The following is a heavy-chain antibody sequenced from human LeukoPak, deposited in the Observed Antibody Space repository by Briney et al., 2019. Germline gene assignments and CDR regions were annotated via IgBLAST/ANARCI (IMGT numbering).Heavy chain of an antibody. CDR1: GYTFTSYG. V-gene: IGHV1-18*01. CDR2: ISACNGNT. J-gene: IGHJ5*02. D-gene: IGHD3-10*01. Sequence: ASVKVSCKASGYTFTSYGISWVRQAPGQGLEWMGWISACNGNTNYAQKLQGRVTMTTDTSTSTAYMELRSLRSDDTAVYYCARDHRSITMVRGGLTWFDPWGQGTLVTVSS. CDR3: ARDHRSITMVRGGLTWFDP.